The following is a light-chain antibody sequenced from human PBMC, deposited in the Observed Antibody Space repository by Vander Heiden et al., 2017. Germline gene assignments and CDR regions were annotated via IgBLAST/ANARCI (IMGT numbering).Light chain of an antibody. CDR2: QDS. J-gene: IGLJ2*01. CDR3: QAWDSSTVV. CDR1: TLGDKY. Sequence: YELTQPPPVPVPPGQTASITSSGDTLGDKYACWYQQKPGQSPVLVIYQDSKRPSGIPERFSGSNSGNTATLTISGTQAMDEADYYCQAWDSSTVVFGGGTKLTVL. V-gene: IGLV3-1*01.